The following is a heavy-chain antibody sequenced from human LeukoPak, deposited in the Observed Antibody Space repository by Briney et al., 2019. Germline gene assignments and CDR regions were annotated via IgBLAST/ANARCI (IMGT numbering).Heavy chain of an antibody. CDR1: GFTFSAYG. V-gene: IGHV3-23*01. D-gene: IGHD4-17*01. CDR3: AKDDYGNPGS. J-gene: IGHJ4*02. CDR2: ISDSGGTA. Sequence: GGSLRLSCAASGFTFSAYGMSWVRQAPGKGLEWVSGISDSGGTAHYAASVKGRFTISRDNSKNTLSLEMNSLRVEDTAVYYCAKDDYGNPGSWGQGTLVTVSS.